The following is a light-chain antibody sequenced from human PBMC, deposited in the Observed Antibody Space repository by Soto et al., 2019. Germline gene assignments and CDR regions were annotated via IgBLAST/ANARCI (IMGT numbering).Light chain of an antibody. CDR3: SSYTSSSTRV. CDR2: DVS. V-gene: IGLV2-14*01. J-gene: IGLJ1*01. Sequence: QSALTQPASVSGSPGQSITISCTGTSSDVGGYKYVSWYQQHPGEAPKLMIYDVSNRPSGVSNRFSGSKSGNTASLTISGLQAEDGADYYCSSYTSSSTRVFGTGTKVTAL. CDR1: SSDVGGYKY.